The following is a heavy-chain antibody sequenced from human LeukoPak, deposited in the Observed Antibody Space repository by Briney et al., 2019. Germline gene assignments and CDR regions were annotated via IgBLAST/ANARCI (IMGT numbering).Heavy chain of an antibody. J-gene: IGHJ4*02. CDR2: IIPIFGTA. CDR1: GCTFSSYA. Sequence: GASVKVSCKASGCTFSSYAISWVRQAPGQGLEWMGGIIPIFGTANYAQQFQGRVTITADESKSTAYMELSSLRSEDTAVYYCARGPSSSWSGYYFDYWGQGTLVTVSS. CDR3: ARGPSSSWSGYYFDY. D-gene: IGHD6-13*01. V-gene: IGHV1-69*01.